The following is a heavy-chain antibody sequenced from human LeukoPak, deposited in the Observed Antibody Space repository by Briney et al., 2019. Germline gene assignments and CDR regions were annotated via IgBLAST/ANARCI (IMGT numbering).Heavy chain of an antibody. CDR3: ARGVYIAAAQYAY. Sequence: SETLSLTCVVSGGSISSDGYSWSWIRQPPGKGLEWIAYIYHSGNTYYNPSLKSRVTMSVDTSKNQFSLKLSSVTAADTAVYYCARGVYIAAAQYAYWGQGTLVTVSS. CDR1: GGSISSDGYS. J-gene: IGHJ4*02. V-gene: IGHV4-30-2*01. CDR2: IYHSGNT. D-gene: IGHD6-13*01.